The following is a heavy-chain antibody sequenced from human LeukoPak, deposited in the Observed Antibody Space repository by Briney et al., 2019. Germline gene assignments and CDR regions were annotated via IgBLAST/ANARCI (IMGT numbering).Heavy chain of an antibody. Sequence: PVGSLRLSCAASGFTFSSYAMNWVRQAPGKGLEWISYISSSSSTIYYADSVKGRFTISRDNAKNSLYLQMNSLRGEDTAVYYCARDLETYYYGSGTYFPLGYWGQGTMV. CDR1: GFTFSSYA. J-gene: IGHJ4*02. V-gene: IGHV3-48*04. D-gene: IGHD3-10*01. CDR3: ARDLETYYYGSGTYFPLGY. CDR2: ISSSSSTI.